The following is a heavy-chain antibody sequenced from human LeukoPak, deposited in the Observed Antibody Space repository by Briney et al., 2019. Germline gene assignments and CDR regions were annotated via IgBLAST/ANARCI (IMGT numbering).Heavy chain of an antibody. D-gene: IGHD2-2*01. CDR1: GYTFTSYG. CDR2: ISAYNGNT. J-gene: IGHJ6*02. CDR3: ARDLDIVVALAAPRHYGMDV. Sequence: GASVKVSCKASGYTFTSYGISWVRQAPGQGLEWMGWISAYNGNTNYVQKLQGRVTMTTDTSASTAYMELRSLRSDDTAVYYRARDLDIVVALAAPRHYGMDVWGQGTTVTVSS. V-gene: IGHV1-18*01.